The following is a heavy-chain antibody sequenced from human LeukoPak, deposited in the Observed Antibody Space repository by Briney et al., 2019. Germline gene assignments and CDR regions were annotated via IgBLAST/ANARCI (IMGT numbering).Heavy chain of an antibody. CDR1: GFSLSTSGMC. V-gene: IGHV2-5*08. J-gene: IGHJ5*02. CDR3: AHTPALVAPNWLDP. Sequence: SGPALVKPTQTLTLTCTFSGFSLSTSGMCVSWIRQPPGKALEWLAVIYWDDEKRYSPSLKSRLTITKDTSKNQVVLTMTNMDPVDTATYYCAHTPALVAPNWLDPWGQGTLVTVSS. CDR2: IYWDDEK. D-gene: IGHD2-15*01.